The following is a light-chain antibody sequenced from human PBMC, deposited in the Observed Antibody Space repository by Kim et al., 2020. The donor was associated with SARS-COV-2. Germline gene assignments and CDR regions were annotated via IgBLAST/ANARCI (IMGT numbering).Light chain of an antibody. CDR1: SSDVGGYNY. J-gene: IGLJ2*01. V-gene: IGLV2-14*03. CDR3: SSYTSSSTLDVV. CDR2: DVS. Sequence: TTISCTGTSSDVGGYNYVSWYQQHPGKAPKLMIYDVSNRPSGVSNRFSGSKSGNTASLTISGLQAEDEADYYCSSYTSSSTLDVVFGGGTQLTVL.